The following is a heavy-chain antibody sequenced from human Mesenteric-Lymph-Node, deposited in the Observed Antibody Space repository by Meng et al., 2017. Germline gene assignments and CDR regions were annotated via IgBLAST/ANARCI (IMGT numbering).Heavy chain of an antibody. CDR3: ARDHYYYGSGPAFDI. Sequence: GESLKISCAASGFTFSSYAMHWVRQAPGKGPEWVAVISYDRSNKYYADSVKGRFTISRDNSKNTLYLQMNRLRAEDTAVYYCARDHYYYGSGPAFDIWGQGTMVTVSS. CDR1: GFTFSSYA. D-gene: IGHD3-10*01. J-gene: IGHJ3*02. CDR2: ISYDRSNK. V-gene: IGHV3-30*04.